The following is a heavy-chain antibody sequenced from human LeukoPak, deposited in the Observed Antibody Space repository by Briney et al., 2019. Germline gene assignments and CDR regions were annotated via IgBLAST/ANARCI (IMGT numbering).Heavy chain of an antibody. CDR2: ISRDSNDI. J-gene: IGHJ4*02. D-gene: IGHD2-2*01. V-gene: IGHV3-21*01. CDR1: GFSFSSYS. CDR3: ARDLPAAVD. Sequence: PGGSLRLSCEASGFSFSSYSMSWVRQAPGKGLEWVSFISRDSNDIYHADSVRGRFTTSRDNAKNSLYLQMSSLRADDTAVYYCARDLPAAVDWGQGTQVTVSS.